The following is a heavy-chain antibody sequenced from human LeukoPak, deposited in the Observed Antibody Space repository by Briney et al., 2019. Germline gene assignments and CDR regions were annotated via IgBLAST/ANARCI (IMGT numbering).Heavy chain of an antibody. D-gene: IGHD2-2*02. V-gene: IGHV3-43D*04. J-gene: IGHJ6*03. CDR3: AKDRYCRSTSCYSYTDV. Sequence: PGGSLRLSCAASAFTFSSYWMHWVRQAPGKGLEWVSLISWDGGSTYYADSVKGRFTISRDNSKNSLYLQMNSLRDEDTALYYCAKDRYCRSTSCYSYTDVCGKGTTVTVSS. CDR2: ISWDGGST. CDR1: AFTFSSYW.